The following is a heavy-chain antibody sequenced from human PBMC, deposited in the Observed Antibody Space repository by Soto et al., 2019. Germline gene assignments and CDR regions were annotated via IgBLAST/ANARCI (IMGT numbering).Heavy chain of an antibody. CDR1: GGSISSSSYY. D-gene: IGHD6-19*01. CDR2: IYYSGST. V-gene: IGHV4-39*01. CDR3: ARPSGYSSGCFDY. J-gene: IGHJ4*02. Sequence: SETLSLTCTVSGGSISSSSYYWGWIRQPPGKGLEWIGSIYYSGSTCYNPSLKSRVTISVDTSKNQFSLKLSSVTAADTAVYYCARPSGYSSGCFDYWGQGTLATVSS.